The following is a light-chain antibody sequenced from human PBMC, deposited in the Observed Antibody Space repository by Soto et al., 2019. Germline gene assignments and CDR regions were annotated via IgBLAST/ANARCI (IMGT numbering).Light chain of an antibody. Sequence: QAVVTQPPSASGTPGQTVAISCSGSNSNIGSNTVNWYQLFPGTAPKLLIYDNNQRPSGVPDRFSGSKSDTSASLAISGLLSDDESDYYCAAWDDSLSGPDWVFGGGTKLTVL. CDR3: AAWDDSLSGPDWV. V-gene: IGLV1-44*01. CDR2: DNN. CDR1: NSNIGSNT. J-gene: IGLJ3*02.